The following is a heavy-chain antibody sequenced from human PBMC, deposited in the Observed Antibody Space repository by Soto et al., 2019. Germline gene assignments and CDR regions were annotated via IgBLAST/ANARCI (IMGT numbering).Heavy chain of an antibody. CDR3: AASRTSASGSPIAY. CDR1: GGSFSGYY. CDR2: INHSGST. D-gene: IGHD5-12*01. V-gene: IGHV4-34*01. Sequence: SETLSLTCAVYGGSFSGYYWSWIRQPPGKGLEWIGEINHSGSTNYNPSLKSRVTISVDTSKNQFSLKLSSVTAADTAVYYCAASRTSASGSPIAYWGQGTLVTVSS. J-gene: IGHJ4*02.